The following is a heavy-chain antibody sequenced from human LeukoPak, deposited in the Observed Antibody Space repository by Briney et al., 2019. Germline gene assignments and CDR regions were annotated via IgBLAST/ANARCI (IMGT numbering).Heavy chain of an antibody. D-gene: IGHD3-22*01. V-gene: IGHV3-21*04. J-gene: IGHJ4*02. CDR1: GFTFSSYS. CDR3: AKAGKYYYDSSGYLFDY. CDR2: ISSSSYI. Sequence: GGSLRLSCAASGFTFSSYSMNWVRQAPGKGLEWVSSISSSSYIYYADSVKGRFTISRDNSKNTLYLQMNSLRAEDTAVYYCAKAGKYYYDSSGYLFDYWGQGTLVTVSS.